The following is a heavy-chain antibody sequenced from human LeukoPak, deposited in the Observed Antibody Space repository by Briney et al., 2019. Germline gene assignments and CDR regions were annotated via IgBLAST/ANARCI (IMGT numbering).Heavy chain of an antibody. CDR2: ISSSSSYI. Sequence: GGSLRLSCAASGFTFSTYVMNWVRQAPGKGLEWVSSISSSSSYIYYADSVKGRFTISRDNAKNSLYLQTNSQRAEDTAVYYCARDSKSIMVVTGYYFDYWGQGTLVTVSS. J-gene: IGHJ4*02. D-gene: IGHD3-22*01. CDR3: ARDSKSIMVVTGYYFDY. V-gene: IGHV3-21*01. CDR1: GFTFSTYV.